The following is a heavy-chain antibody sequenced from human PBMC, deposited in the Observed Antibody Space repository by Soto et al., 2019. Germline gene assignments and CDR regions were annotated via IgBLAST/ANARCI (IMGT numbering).Heavy chain of an antibody. CDR1: GFTFDDYA. V-gene: IGHV3-9*01. CDR2: ISWNSGSI. J-gene: IGHJ6*03. D-gene: IGHD3-3*01. CDR3: AKDMKRRGERITIFGVVSIRPYYMDV. Sequence: SLRLFCAASGFTFDDYAMHWVRQAPGKGLEWVSGISWNSGSIGYADSVKGRFTISRDNAKNSLYLQMNSLIAEDTALYYCAKDMKRRGERITIFGVVSIRPYYMDVWGKGTTVTVSS.